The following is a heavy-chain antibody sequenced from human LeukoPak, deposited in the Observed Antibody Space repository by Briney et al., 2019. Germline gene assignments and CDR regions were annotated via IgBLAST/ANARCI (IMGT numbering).Heavy chain of an antibody. D-gene: IGHD3-22*01. CDR3: ASLTTAEAFDI. J-gene: IGHJ3*02. V-gene: IGHV4-4*07. Sequence: SETLSLTCTVSGGSISSYYWNWIRQPAGKGLEWIGRMYASGSTNYNPSLNSRVTISVDTSKNQFSLKLSSVTAADTAVYYCASLTTAEAFDIWGQGTMVTVSS. CDR1: GGSISSYY. CDR2: MYASGST.